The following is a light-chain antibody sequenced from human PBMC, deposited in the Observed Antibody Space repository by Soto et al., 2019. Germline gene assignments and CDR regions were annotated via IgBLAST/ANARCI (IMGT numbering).Light chain of an antibody. CDR3: CSYAGSSTPYV. V-gene: IGLV2-23*01. Sequence: QSVLTQPASVSGSPGQSITISCTGTSSDVGSYNLVSWYQQHPGKAPKLMIYEGSKRPSGVSNRFSGSKSGNTASLTISGLPAEDEAAYYCCSYAGSSTPYVFGTGTKVTVL. CDR2: EGS. CDR1: SSDVGSYNL. J-gene: IGLJ1*01.